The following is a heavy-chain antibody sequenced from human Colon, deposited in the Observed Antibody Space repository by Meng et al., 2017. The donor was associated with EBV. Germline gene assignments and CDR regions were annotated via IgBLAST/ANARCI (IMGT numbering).Heavy chain of an antibody. D-gene: IGHD3-3*01. CDR1: VCSMSSDY. CDR2: IYYSGST. Sequence: RAWGPLLVMPSEILSPTCSVYVCSMSSDYWFWIEPPSGNGLECVGYIYYSGSTNSNPSPQSQATISVDTSKIHFSLKLSSVTAADTALYYWARGYDFWSSQDYFDYWGQGTLVTVSS. J-gene: IGHJ4*02. V-gene: IGHV4-59*01. CDR3: ARGYDFWSSQDYFDY.